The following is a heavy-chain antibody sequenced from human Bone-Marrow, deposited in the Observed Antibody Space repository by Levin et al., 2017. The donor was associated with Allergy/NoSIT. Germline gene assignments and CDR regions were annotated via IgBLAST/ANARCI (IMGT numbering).Heavy chain of an antibody. V-gene: IGHV3-30*18. CDR2: ISYDGSNK. Sequence: GESLKISCAASGFTFSSYGMHWVRQAPGKGLEWVAVISYDGSNKYYADSVKGRFTISRDNSKNTLYLQMNSLRAEDTAVYYCAKASYLHPNYYYGMDVWGQGTTVTVSS. J-gene: IGHJ6*02. CDR3: AKASYLHPNYYYGMDV. CDR1: GFTFSSYG.